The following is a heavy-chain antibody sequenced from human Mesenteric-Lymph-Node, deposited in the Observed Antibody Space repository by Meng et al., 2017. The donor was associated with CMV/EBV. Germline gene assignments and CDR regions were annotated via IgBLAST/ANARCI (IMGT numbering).Heavy chain of an antibody. CDR2: ISYDGNNE. CDR1: GFTFSDHA. Sequence: GESLKISCTASGFTFSDHAVHWVRQAPGKGPEWVAAISYDGNNEYHADSVKGRFTISRDNSKNTLYLQMNSLRAEDTAVYYCARDVRVLESHFYYYYYGMDVWGQGTTVTVSS. CDR3: ARDVRVLESHFYYYYYGMDV. V-gene: IGHV3-30*04. D-gene: IGHD3-3*01. J-gene: IGHJ6*02.